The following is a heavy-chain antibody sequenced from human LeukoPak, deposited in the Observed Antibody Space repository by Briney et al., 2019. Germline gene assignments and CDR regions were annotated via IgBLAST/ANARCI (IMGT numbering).Heavy chain of an antibody. Sequence: ASVKVSCKVSGYTLTELSMHWVRQAPGKGLEWMGGFDPEDGETIYAQKFQGRVTMTEDTSTDTAYMELSNLRSEDTAVYYCATGVDTMVRGGEYWFDPWGQGTLVTVSS. D-gene: IGHD3-10*01. CDR1: GYTLTELS. CDR3: ATGVDTMVRGGEYWFDP. CDR2: FDPEDGET. V-gene: IGHV1-24*01. J-gene: IGHJ5*02.